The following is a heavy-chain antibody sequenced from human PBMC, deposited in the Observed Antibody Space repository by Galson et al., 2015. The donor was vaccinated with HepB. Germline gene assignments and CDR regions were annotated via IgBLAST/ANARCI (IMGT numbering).Heavy chain of an antibody. CDR3: ARAGLLWFGELLSGEEGMDV. V-gene: IGHV1-3*01. D-gene: IGHD3-10*01. CDR2: INAGNGNT. Sequence: SVKVSCKASGYTFTSYAMHWVRQAPGQRLEWMGWINAGNGNTKYSQKFQGRVTITRDTSASTAYMELSSLRSEDTAVYYCARAGLLWFGELLSGEEGMDVWGQGTTVTVSS. CDR1: GYTFTSYA. J-gene: IGHJ6*02.